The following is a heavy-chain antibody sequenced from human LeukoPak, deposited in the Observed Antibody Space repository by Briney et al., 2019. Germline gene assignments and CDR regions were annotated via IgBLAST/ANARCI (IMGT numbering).Heavy chain of an antibody. CDR1: GYSFTFYW. D-gene: IGHD6-13*01. V-gene: IGHV5-51*01. J-gene: IGHJ4*02. CDR2: IYPGDSDT. CDR3: AKLGVYSSSWYGFFDY. Sequence: RGESLKISCKGSGYSFTFYWIGWVRPMPGKGLEWMGLIYPGDSDTRYSPSFQGQVTISADKSITTAYLQWSSLKASDTAMYYCAKLGVYSSSWYGFFDYWGQGTLVAVSS.